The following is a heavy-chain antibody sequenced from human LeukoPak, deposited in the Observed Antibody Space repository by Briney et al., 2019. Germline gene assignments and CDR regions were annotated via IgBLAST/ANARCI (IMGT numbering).Heavy chain of an antibody. V-gene: IGHV3-30*04. CDR3: ARDPTSSYQLPGG. J-gene: IGHJ4*02. Sequence: PGGSLRLSCAASGFTFSSYAMHWVRQAPGKGLEWVAVISYDGSNKYYADSVKGRFTISRDNSKNTLYLQMNSLRAEDTAVYYCARDPTSSYQLPGGWGQGTLVTVSS. D-gene: IGHD2-2*01. CDR1: GFTFSSYA. CDR2: ISYDGSNK.